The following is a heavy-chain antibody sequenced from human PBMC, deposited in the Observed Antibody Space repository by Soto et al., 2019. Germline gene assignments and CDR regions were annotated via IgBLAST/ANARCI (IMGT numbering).Heavy chain of an antibody. CDR3: ARDAAVAGISIFAY. CDR2: IIPIFGTA. D-gene: IGHD6-19*01. Sequence: QVQLVQSGAEVKKPGSSVKVSCKASGGTFSSYAISWVRQAPGQGLESMGGIIPIFGTANYAQKFQGRVTISAVDSTSTAYMELSSLRSEDTAVYYCARDAAVAGISIFAYWGQGTLVTVSS. J-gene: IGHJ4*02. CDR1: GGTFSSYA. V-gene: IGHV1-69*12.